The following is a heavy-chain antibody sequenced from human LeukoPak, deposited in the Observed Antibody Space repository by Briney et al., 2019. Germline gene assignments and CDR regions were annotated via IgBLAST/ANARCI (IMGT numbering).Heavy chain of an antibody. Sequence: GGSLRLSCAASGFTFSDYYVSWIRQAPGKGLEWVSYISGSSSYTNYADSVKGRFTISRDNAKNSMYLQMNSLRAEDTAVYYCARLIVATYVDFDCWGQGTLVTVSS. CDR3: ARLIVATYVDFDC. D-gene: IGHD5-12*01. V-gene: IGHV3-11*03. CDR1: GFTFSDYY. CDR2: ISGSSSYT. J-gene: IGHJ4*02.